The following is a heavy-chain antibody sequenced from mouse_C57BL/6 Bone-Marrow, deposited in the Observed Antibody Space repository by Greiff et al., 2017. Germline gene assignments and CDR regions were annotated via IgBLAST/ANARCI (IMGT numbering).Heavy chain of an antibody. CDR2: ISSGGSYT. CDR1: GFTFSSYG. J-gene: IGHJ4*01. Sequence: EVQLQESGGDLVKPGGSLKLSCAASGFTFSSYGMSWVRQTPDKRLEWVATISSGGSYTYYPDSVKGRFTISSDNAKNTLYLQMSSLKSEDTATSSCARVEVPNYNARDNWGKGTSVTVSS. CDR3: ARVEVPNYNARDN. V-gene: IGHV5-6*01.